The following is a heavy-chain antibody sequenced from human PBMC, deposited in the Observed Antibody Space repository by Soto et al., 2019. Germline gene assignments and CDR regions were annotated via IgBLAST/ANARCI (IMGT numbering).Heavy chain of an antibody. J-gene: IGHJ4*02. D-gene: IGHD3-3*01. CDR1: GFTFSSYA. Sequence: GGSLRLSCAASGFTFSSYAMSWVRQAPGKGLEWVSAISGSGGSTYYADSVKGRFTISRDNSKNTLYLQMNSLRAEDTAVYYCAKDLGALEWLLSGVYFDYWGQGTLVTVSS. V-gene: IGHV3-23*01. CDR3: AKDLGALEWLLSGVYFDY. CDR2: ISGSGGST.